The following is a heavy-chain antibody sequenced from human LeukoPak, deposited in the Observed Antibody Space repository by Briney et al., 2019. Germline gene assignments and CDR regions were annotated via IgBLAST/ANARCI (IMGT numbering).Heavy chain of an antibody. V-gene: IGHV1-2*02. D-gene: IGHD3-9*01. CDR1: GYTFTVYS. CDR3: ARDYDILTGYFSPPDY. Sequence: VASVKVSCKASGYTFTVYSMHWMRQAPGQGLEWMGWINPNSGDTKYSQNFQGRVTMSWDTSISTAYMELNRLTSDDTAVYYCARDYDILTGYFSPPDYWGQGTLVTVSS. CDR2: INPNSGDT. J-gene: IGHJ4*02.